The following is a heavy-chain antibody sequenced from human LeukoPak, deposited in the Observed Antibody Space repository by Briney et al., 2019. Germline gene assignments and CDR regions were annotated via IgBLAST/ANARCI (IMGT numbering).Heavy chain of an antibody. J-gene: IGHJ5*02. V-gene: IGHV4-59*01. CDR3: AREGYYGSGSFRTPNWFDP. D-gene: IGHD3-10*01. Sequence: SETLSLTCTVSGGSISSYYWSWIRQPPGKGLEWIGYIYYSGSTNYNPSLKSRVTISVDTSKNQFSLKLSSVTAAATAVYYCAREGYYGSGSFRTPNWFDPWGQGTLVTVSS. CDR1: GGSISSYY. CDR2: IYYSGST.